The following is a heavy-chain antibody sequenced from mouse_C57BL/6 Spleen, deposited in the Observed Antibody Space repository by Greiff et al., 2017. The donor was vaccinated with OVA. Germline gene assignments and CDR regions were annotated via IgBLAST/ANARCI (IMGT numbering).Heavy chain of an antibody. D-gene: IGHD3-3*01. CDR3: VRGRAAY. V-gene: IGHV1-69*01. J-gene: IGHJ3*01. Sequence: QVQLQQSGAELVMPGASVKLSCKASGYTFTSYWMHWVKQRPGQGLEWIGEIDPSDSYTNYNQKFKGKSTLTVDKSSSTAYMQLSSLTSEDSAVYYCVRGRAAYWGQGTLVTVSA. CDR1: GYTFTSYW. CDR2: IDPSDSYT.